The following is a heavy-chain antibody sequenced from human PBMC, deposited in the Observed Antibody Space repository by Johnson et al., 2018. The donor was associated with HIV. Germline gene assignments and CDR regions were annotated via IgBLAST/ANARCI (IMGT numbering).Heavy chain of an antibody. CDR3: ARDSSGYYYIPDAFDF. D-gene: IGHD3-22*01. CDR1: GFTFSSYA. CDR2: IKQDGSER. V-gene: IGHV3-7*03. Sequence: VQLVESGGGVVQPGRSLRLSCAASGFTFSSYAMHWVRQAPGKALEWVANIKQDGSERYFVDSVKGRFTISRDNARNSLYLQMNTLRAEDTAVYFCARDSSGYYYIPDAFDFWGQGTMVTVSS. J-gene: IGHJ3*01.